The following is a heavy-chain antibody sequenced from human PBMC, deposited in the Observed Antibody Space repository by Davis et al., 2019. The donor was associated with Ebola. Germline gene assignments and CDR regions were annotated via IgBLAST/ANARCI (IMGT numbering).Heavy chain of an antibody. CDR3: AKPLSPGPTLIVGYAFDI. V-gene: IGHV3-23*01. J-gene: IGHJ3*02. Sequence: PGGSLRLSCAASGFTFSSYAMSWVRQAPGKGLEWVSAISGSGGSTYYADSVKGRFTISRDNSKNTLYLQMNSLRAEDTAVYYCAKPLSPGPTLIVGYAFDIWGQGTMVTVSS. D-gene: IGHD3-16*02. CDR1: GFTFSSYA. CDR2: ISGSGGST.